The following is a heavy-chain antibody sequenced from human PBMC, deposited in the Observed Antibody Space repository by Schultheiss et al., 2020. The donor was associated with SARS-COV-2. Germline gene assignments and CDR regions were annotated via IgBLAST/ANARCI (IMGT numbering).Heavy chain of an antibody. Sequence: SQTLSLTCAISGDSVSSNSAAWNWIRQSPSRGLEWLGRTYYRSKWYNDYAVSVKSRITINPDTSKNQFSLQLNSVTPEDTAVYYCARDARTYSSGWTREDWYFDLWGRGTLVTVSS. D-gene: IGHD6-19*01. CDR2: TYYRSKWYN. J-gene: IGHJ2*01. V-gene: IGHV6-1*01. CDR3: ARDARTYSSGWTREDWYFDL. CDR1: GDSVSSNSAA.